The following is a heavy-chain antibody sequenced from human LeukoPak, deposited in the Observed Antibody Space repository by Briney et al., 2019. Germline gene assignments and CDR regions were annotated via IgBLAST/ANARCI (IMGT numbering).Heavy chain of an antibody. CDR3: TRVGYIDEGIDY. Sequence: GGSLRLSCLASGFTFSDYWMTWVRQAPGKGLEWVANIKQDGSKKSYVDSVKGRFTISRDNAKNSLYLQMNSLRAEDTAIYYCTRVGYIDEGIDYWGQGTLVTVSS. CDR2: IKQDGSKK. V-gene: IGHV3-7*04. D-gene: IGHD5-24*01. CDR1: GFTFSDYW. J-gene: IGHJ4*02.